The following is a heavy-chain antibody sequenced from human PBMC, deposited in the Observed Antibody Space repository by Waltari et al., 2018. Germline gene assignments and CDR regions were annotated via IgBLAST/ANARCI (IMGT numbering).Heavy chain of an antibody. CDR1: GSISSSTW. CDR3: ARGDWYEYFQH. Sequence: VQLQESGPGLVKPSGTLSLTCAVSGGSISSSTWWSWVRQPPGKGLEWVSVIYSGGSTYYADSVKGRFTISRDNSKNTLYLQMNSLRAEDTAVYYCARGDWYEYFQHWGQGTLVTVSS. CDR2: IYSGGST. J-gene: IGHJ1*01. D-gene: IGHD2-15*01. V-gene: IGHV3-53*01.